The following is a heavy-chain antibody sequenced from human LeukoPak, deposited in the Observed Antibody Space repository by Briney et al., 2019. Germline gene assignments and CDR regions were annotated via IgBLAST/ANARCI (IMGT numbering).Heavy chain of an antibody. J-gene: IGHJ3*01. V-gene: IGHV4-59*12. D-gene: IGHD6-13*01. CDR2: IYYSGST. Sequence: PSETLSLTYTVSGGSISSYYWSWIRQPPGKGLEWIGYIYYSGSTNYNPSLKSRVTISVDTSKNQFSLKLSSVTAADTAVYYCARDAGSWSNAFDFWGQGTMVTVSS. CDR3: ARDAGSWSNAFDF. CDR1: GGSISSYY.